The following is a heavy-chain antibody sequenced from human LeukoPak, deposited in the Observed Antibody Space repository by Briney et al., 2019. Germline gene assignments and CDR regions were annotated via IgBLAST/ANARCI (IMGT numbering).Heavy chain of an antibody. D-gene: IGHD1-26*01. CDR1: GGSISSYY. V-gene: IGHV4-59*01. J-gene: IGHJ3*02. CDR3: ARVVGDFGPDDAFDI. Sequence: SETLSLTCTVSGGSISSYYWSWIRQPPGKGLEWIGYIYYSGSTNYNPSLKSRVTISVDTSKNQFSLKLSSVTAADTAVYYCARVVGDFGPDDAFDIWGQGTMVTVSS. CDR2: IYYSGST.